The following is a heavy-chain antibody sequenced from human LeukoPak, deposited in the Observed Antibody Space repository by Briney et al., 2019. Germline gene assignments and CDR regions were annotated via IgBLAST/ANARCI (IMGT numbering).Heavy chain of an antibody. J-gene: IGHJ4*02. V-gene: IGHV3-74*01. CDR1: GFTFSSYW. CDR3: ARVMVVLGNFDY. CDR2: INSDGSST. Sequence: GGSLRLSCAASGFTFSSYWMHWVRQAPGKGLVWVSRINSDGSSTSYADSVKGRFTISRDNAKNSLYLQMNSLRAEDTAVYYCARVMVVLGNFDYWGQGTLVTVSS. D-gene: IGHD3-3*02.